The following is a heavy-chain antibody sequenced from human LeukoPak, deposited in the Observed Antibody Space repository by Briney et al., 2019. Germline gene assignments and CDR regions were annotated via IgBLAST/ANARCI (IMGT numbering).Heavy chain of an antibody. CDR1: GFTFSSFA. D-gene: IGHD2-2*01. J-gene: IGHJ4*02. V-gene: IGHV3-23*01. CDR3: ARGVTRYCSSTSCYYFDY. CDR2: VSGGGST. Sequence: GGSLRLSCAASGFTFSSFAMSWVRQAPGKGLEWASTVSGGGSTYYADSVKGRFTISRDNAKNSLYLQMNSLRAEDTAVYYCARGVTRYCSSTSCYYFDYWGQGTLVTVSS.